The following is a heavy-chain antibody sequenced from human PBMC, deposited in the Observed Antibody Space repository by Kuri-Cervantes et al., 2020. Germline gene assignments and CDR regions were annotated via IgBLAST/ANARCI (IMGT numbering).Heavy chain of an antibody. V-gene: IGHV3-43D*03. CDR3: AKDTTDYYYGMDV. Sequence: GGSLRLSCAASGFTFDDYAMHWVRQAPGKGLEWVSLVTWDGGSTYCADSVKGRFTISRDNSKNSLYLQMNSLRTEDTALYFCAKDTTDYYYGMDVWGQGTTVTVSS. J-gene: IGHJ6*02. CDR2: VTWDGGST. CDR1: GFTFDDYA.